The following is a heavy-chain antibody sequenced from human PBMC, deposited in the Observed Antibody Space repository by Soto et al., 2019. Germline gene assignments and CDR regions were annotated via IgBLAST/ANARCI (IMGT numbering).Heavy chain of an antibody. CDR3: ARSIAAAGSWFDP. CDR2: IIPIFGTA. Sequence: SVKVSCKASGGTFSSYAISWVRQAPGQGLEWMGGIIPIFGTANYAQKFQGRVTITADESTSTAYMELSSLRSEDTAVYYCARSIAAAGSWFDPWGQGTLVTVSS. CDR1: GGTFSSYA. V-gene: IGHV1-69*13. J-gene: IGHJ5*02. D-gene: IGHD6-13*01.